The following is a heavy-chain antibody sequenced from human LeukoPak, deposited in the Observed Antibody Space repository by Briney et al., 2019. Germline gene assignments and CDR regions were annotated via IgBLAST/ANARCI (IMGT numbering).Heavy chain of an antibody. Sequence: SETLSLTCTVSGDSVSGVYWSWIRQPPGKGLEWIGYVYYSGDTNYNPSLKSRVTMSLDTSKNQVSLRLSSVTAADTAVYYCASKPYSGGSGSYLNYWGQGTLVTVSS. V-gene: IGHV4-59*08. CDR3: ASKPYSGGSGSYLNY. CDR2: VYYSGDT. CDR1: GDSVSGVY. D-gene: IGHD3-10*01. J-gene: IGHJ4*02.